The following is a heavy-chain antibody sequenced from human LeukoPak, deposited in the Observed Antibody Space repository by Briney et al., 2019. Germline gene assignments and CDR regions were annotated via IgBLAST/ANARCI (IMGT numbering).Heavy chain of an antibody. CDR2: ISSSSSYI. CDR3: ARDGAVTTRYYFDY. CDR1: GFTFSSYS. V-gene: IGHV3-21*01. Sequence: GGSLRLXCAASGFTFSSYSMNWVRQAPGKGLEWVSSISSSSSYIYYADSVKGRFTISSDNAKNSLYLQMNSLRAEDTAVYYCARDGAVTTRYYFDYWGQGTLVTVSS. D-gene: IGHD4-17*01. J-gene: IGHJ4*02.